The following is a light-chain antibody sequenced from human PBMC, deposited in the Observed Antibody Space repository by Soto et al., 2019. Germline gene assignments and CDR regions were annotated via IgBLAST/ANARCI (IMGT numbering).Light chain of an antibody. CDR3: QSYDSSLSNV. V-gene: IGLV1-40*01. J-gene: IGLJ1*01. CDR1: SSNIGAGYD. Sequence: QSVLTQPPSVSGAPGQRVTISCTGSSSNIGAGYDVHWYQQLPGTVPKLLIYGNSNRPSGVPDRFSGSKSGTSASLAITGLQDEDEADYYCQSYDSSLSNVFGTGTKLPVL. CDR2: GNS.